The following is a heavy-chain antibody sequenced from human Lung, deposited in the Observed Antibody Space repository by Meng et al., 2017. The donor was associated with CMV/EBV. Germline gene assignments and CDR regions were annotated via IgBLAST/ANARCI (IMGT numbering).Heavy chain of an antibody. J-gene: IGHJ5*01. Sequence: ASVKVSCKASGYTFSSHGITWVRQAPGQGLEWMGWISAYNGNTNYAQKFQGRVTMTTEKSTNTAYMELRGLRSDDTAVYYRARHPSFWSGYWTIWFELWGQGTXVTVSS. CDR2: ISAYNGNT. CDR1: GYTFSSHG. V-gene: IGHV1-18*01. CDR3: ARHPSFWSGYWTIWFEL. D-gene: IGHD3-3*01.